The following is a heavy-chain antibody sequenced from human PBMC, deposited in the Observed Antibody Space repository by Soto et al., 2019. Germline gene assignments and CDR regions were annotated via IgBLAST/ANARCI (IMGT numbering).Heavy chain of an antibody. CDR2: INPSGGST. D-gene: IGHD1-26*01. Sequence: ASVKVSCKASGYTFTSYYMHWVRQAPGQGLEWMGIINPSGGSTSYAQKFQGRVTMTRDTSTSTVYMELSSLRSEDTAVYYCARERGIVGAPNLSDFKHWGQGTLVIVSS. CDR3: ARERGIVGAPNLSDFKH. V-gene: IGHV1-46*01. CDR1: GYTFTSYY. J-gene: IGHJ1*01.